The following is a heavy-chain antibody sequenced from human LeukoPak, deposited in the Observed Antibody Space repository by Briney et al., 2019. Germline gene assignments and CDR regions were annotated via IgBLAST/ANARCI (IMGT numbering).Heavy chain of an antibody. CDR3: ARGRIRTIFALPQPLLDY. J-gene: IGHJ4*02. Sequence: GGSLRLSCAASGFTFSSYSMNWVRQAPGKGLEWVSSISSSSSYIYYADSVKGRFTISRDNAKNSLYLQMNSLRAEDTAVYYCARGRIRTIFALPQPLLDYWGQGTLVTVSS. CDR1: GFTFSSYS. V-gene: IGHV3-21*01. CDR2: ISSSSSYI. D-gene: IGHD3-3*01.